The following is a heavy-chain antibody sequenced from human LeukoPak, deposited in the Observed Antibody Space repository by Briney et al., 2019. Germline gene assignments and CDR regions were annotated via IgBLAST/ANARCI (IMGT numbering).Heavy chain of an antibody. V-gene: IGHV3-23*01. J-gene: IGHJ4*02. D-gene: IGHD6-19*01. CDR3: ARDRVAADSGNYFDY. Sequence: GGSLRLSCAASGFTFSRYAVSYLRQAPGKGLEWVAAISDDFGTYHADSVKGRFTISRDNSRNTLYLQMTSLRAEDTAVYYCARDRVAADSGNYFDYWGQGTLVTVSS. CDR2: ISDDFGT. CDR1: GFTFSRYA.